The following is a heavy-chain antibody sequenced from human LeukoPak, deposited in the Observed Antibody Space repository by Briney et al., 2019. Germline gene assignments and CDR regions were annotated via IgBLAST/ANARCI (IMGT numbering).Heavy chain of an antibody. CDR3: ARDLRRGSSSWYVSGGDY. Sequence: ASVKVSCKASGYTFTSYTIHWVRQAPGQRLEWMGWINAGNGNTKYSQEFQGRVTMTTDTSTSTAYMELRSLRADDTAVYYCARDLRRGSSSWYVSGGDYWGQGTLVTVSS. V-gene: IGHV1-3*01. J-gene: IGHJ4*02. CDR2: INAGNGNT. CDR1: GYTFTSYT. D-gene: IGHD6-13*01.